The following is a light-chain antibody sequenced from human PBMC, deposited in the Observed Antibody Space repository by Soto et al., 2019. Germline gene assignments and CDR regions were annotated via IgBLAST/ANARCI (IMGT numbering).Light chain of an antibody. CDR3: QQYGSSPLT. J-gene: IGKJ1*01. CDR1: QSVSNSY. Sequence: EIVLTQSPGTLSLSPGERATLSCRASQSVSNSYLAWFQQKPGQAPRLLIHGASGRTAGIPDRFSGSGSGTDFTLTISRVEPEDFAVYYCQQYGSSPLTFGQGTKVEIK. CDR2: GAS. V-gene: IGKV3-20*01.